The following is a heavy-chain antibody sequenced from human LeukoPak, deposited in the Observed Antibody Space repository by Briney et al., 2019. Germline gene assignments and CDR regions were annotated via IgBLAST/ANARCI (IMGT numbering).Heavy chain of an antibody. Sequence: GGSLRLSCAASGFIFSSYAMSWVRQAPGKGLEWVSGISGIGGSTYYADSVKGRFTISRDNSKNTLYLQMDSLRAEDTAVYYCARDAGYCSGGSCYLFDYWGQGTLVTVSS. V-gene: IGHV3-23*01. CDR3: ARDAGYCSGGSCYLFDY. CDR1: GFIFSSYA. CDR2: ISGIGGST. D-gene: IGHD2-15*01. J-gene: IGHJ4*02.